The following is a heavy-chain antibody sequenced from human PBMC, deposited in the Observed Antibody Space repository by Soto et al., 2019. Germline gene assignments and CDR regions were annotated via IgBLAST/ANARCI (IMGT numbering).Heavy chain of an antibody. D-gene: IGHD3-9*01. CDR3: TTYYDILTGYYY. V-gene: IGHV3-15*01. CDR1: GFTFSNAW. CDR2: IKSKTDGGTT. J-gene: IGHJ4*02. Sequence: GGSLRLSCAASGFTFSNAWMSWVRQAPGKGLEWVGRIKSKTDGGTTDYAAPVKGRFTISRDDSKNTLYLQMNSLKTEDTAVYYWTTYYDILTGYYYWGQGTLVTVS.